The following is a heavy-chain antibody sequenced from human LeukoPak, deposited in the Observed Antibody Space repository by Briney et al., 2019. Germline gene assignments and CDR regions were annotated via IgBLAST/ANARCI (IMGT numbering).Heavy chain of an antibody. D-gene: IGHD6-19*01. CDR2: ASYDGTDK. Sequence: GGSLRLSCAASGFTFSNFGMHWVRQAPGRGLEWVAVASYDGTDKYYGDSVKGRFTISRDNSKNTLYLQMNSLTTEDAAVYYCAKLSVSVIAVATKGAAFDVWGQGTMVIVSS. CDR3: AKLSVSVIAVATKGAAFDV. J-gene: IGHJ3*01. V-gene: IGHV3-30*18. CDR1: GFTFSNFG.